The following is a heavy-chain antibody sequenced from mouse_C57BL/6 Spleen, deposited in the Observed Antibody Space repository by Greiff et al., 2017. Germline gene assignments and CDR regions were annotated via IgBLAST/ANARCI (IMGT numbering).Heavy chain of an antibody. CDR1: GFNIKDYY. Sequence: VQLQQSGAELVRPGASVKLSCTASGFNIKDYYMHWVKQRPEQGLEWIGRIDPEDGDTEYAPKFQGKATMTADTSSNTAYLQLSSLTSEDTAVYYCTSDYYGSSDWFAYWGQGTLVTVSA. V-gene: IGHV14-1*01. CDR3: TSDYYGSSDWFAY. J-gene: IGHJ3*01. D-gene: IGHD1-1*01. CDR2: IDPEDGDT.